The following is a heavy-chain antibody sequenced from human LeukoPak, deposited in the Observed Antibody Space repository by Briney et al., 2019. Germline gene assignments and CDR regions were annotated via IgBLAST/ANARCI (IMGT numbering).Heavy chain of an antibody. J-gene: IGHJ4*02. CDR2: INHTGST. V-gene: IGHV4-30-2*01. Sequence: PSQTLSLTCTVSGGSISSGGYYWIWIRQPPGKGLEWIGEINHTGSTNYNPSLTSRVTISVDTSNNQFSLKLSSVTAADTAVYYCARGHRGLGKVVPAAIGYWGQGTLVTVSS. CDR3: ARGHRGLGKVVPAAIGY. D-gene: IGHD2-2*02. CDR1: GGSISSGGYY.